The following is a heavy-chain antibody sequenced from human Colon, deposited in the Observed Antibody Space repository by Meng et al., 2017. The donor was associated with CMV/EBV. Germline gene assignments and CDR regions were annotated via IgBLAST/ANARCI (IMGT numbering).Heavy chain of an antibody. Sequence: GGSLRLSCAASGFTFGSTYAMSWVRQAPRKGLEWVSTVSGSGVATRYADSVKGRFTVSRDNSKNTLYLQMNSLTAEDTALYYCARGHISGWFYFDIWGQGALVTVSS. CDR2: VSGSGVAT. CDR1: GFTFGSTYA. V-gene: IGHV3-23*01. J-gene: IGHJ4*02. CDR3: ARGHISGWFYFDI. D-gene: IGHD6-19*01.